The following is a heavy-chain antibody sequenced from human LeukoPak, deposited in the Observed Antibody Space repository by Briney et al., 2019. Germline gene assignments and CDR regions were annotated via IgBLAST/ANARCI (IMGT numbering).Heavy chain of an antibody. J-gene: IGHJ4*02. V-gene: IGHV1-2*02. CDR2: INPNSGGT. Sequence: WASVKVSCKTSGYTFTGYYMHWVRQAPGQGLEWMGWINPNSGGTNYAQKFQGRVTMTRDTSISTAYMELRSLRSDDTAVYYCAREFLSSSWYSDYWGQGTLVTVSS. CDR1: GYTFTGYY. CDR3: AREFLSSSWYSDY. D-gene: IGHD6-13*01.